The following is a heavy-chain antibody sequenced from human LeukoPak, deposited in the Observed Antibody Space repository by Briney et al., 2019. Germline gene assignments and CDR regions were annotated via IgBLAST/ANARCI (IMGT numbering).Heavy chain of an antibody. CDR2: IYYSVST. J-gene: IGHJ6*03. D-gene: IGHD1-20*01. CDR3: ARSITGTTLGYYYYYYMHV. Sequence: PSETLSLTCAVSGGSISSGGYSWSWIRQPPGEGLEWIGCIYYSVSTYYNPSLTSRVTISVDTSKNQFSLKLSSVTAADTAVYYCARSITGTTLGYYYYYYMHVWGKGTTVTVSS. CDR1: GGSISSGGYS. V-gene: IGHV4-30-4*07.